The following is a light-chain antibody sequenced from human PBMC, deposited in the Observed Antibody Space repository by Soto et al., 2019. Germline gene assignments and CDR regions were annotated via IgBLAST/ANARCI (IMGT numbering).Light chain of an antibody. CDR2: DVS. J-gene: IGLJ1*01. Sequence: SALTQPRSVSGSPGQSVTISCTGTSTDVGGYNYVSWYQQHPGKVPKLILYDVSKRPSGVPDRFSGSKSGNTASLTISGLQAEVEADYYCCSYAGRDTLYVFGSGTKLTVL. V-gene: IGLV2-11*01. CDR1: STDVGGYNY. CDR3: CSYAGRDTLYV.